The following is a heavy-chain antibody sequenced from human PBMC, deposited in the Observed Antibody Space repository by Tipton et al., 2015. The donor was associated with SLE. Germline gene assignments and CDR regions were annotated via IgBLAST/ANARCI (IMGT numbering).Heavy chain of an antibody. V-gene: IGHV4-59*01. CDR2: IYYSGST. CDR1: GGSISSYY. J-gene: IGHJ4*02. CDR3: ARVGLTGDDY. D-gene: IGHD7-27*01. Sequence: LRLSCTVPGGSISSYYWSWIRQPPGKGLEWIGYIYYSGSTNYNPSLKSRVTMSVDTSKNQFSLKLSSVTAADTAVYYCARVGLTGDDYWGQGTLVTVSS.